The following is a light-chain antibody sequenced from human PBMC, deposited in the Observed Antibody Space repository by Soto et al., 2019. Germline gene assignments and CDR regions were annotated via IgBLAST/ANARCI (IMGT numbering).Light chain of an antibody. Sequence: QSVLTQPPSVSGSPGQSIAIPCTGKPPAIGAYEYVSWYQQHPGKAPRLLIHGVRKRPPGISSRFAGSNSGLTASLTIPGLPAEDEAVYYCSSFTTYRVYVFGPRAKVTIL. V-gene: IGLV2-14*01. CDR2: GVR. CDR3: SSFTTYRVYV. J-gene: IGLJ1*01. CDR1: PPAIGAYEY.